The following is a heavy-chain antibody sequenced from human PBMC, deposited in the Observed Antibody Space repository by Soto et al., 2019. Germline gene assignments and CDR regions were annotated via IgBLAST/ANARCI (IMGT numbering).Heavy chain of an antibody. D-gene: IGHD6-19*01. V-gene: IGHV3-53*01. CDR2: IYSGGST. J-gene: IGHJ6*02. CDR1: GFTVSSNY. CDR3: ARGIVAGNYYYYYYGMDV. Sequence: PGGSLRLSCAASGFTVSSNYMSWVRQAPGKGLEWVSVIYSGGSTYYADSVKGRFTISRDNSKNTLYLQMNSLRAEDTAVYYCARGIVAGNYYYYYYGMDVWGQGTTVTVSS.